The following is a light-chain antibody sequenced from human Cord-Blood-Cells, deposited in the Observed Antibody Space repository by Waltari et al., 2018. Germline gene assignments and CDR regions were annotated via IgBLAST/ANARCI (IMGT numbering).Light chain of an antibody. Sequence: QSALTQPASVSGSPVHSITISCTGTSSDIGSYNLVSWYQQHPGKAPKLMIYEGSKRPSGVSNRFSGSKYGNTASLTISGLQAEDEADYYCCSYAGSSTYVFGTGTNVTVL. CDR2: EGS. J-gene: IGLJ1*01. V-gene: IGLV2-23*01. CDR3: CSYAGSSTYV. CDR1: SSDIGSYNL.